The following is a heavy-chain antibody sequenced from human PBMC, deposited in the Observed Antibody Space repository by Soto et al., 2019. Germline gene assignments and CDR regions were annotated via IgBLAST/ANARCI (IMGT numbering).Heavy chain of an antibody. V-gene: IGHV1-69*13. CDR1: GGTFSSYA. CDR3: ATGTEYTATVMPHYGMSG. J-gene: IGHJ6*01. Sequence: SVKVSCKASGGTFSSYAISWVRQAPGQGLEWMGGIIPIFGTANYAQKFQGRVTITADESTSTAYMELSSLRSEDAAVYYCATGTEYTATVMPHYGMSGRERGTT. D-gene: IGHD5-18*01. CDR2: IIPIFGTA.